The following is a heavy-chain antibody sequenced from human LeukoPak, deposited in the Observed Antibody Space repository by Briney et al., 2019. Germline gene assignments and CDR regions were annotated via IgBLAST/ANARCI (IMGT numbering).Heavy chain of an antibody. Sequence: PSETLSLTCTVSGGSISSYYWSWIRQPPGKGLEWMGYIYYSGSTNYNPSLKSRVTISVDTSKTQFSLKVRSVTAADTAVYYCARGHRGGYEFHAFDIWGHGTMVTVSS. D-gene: IGHD5-24*01. CDR2: IYYSGST. V-gene: IGHV4-59*01. CDR3: ARGHRGGYEFHAFDI. J-gene: IGHJ3*02. CDR1: GGSISSYY.